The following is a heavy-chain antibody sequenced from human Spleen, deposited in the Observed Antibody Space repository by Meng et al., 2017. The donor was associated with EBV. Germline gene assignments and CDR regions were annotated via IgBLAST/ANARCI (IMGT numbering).Heavy chain of an antibody. V-gene: IGHV4-61*03. Sequence: QVQLQESGPGLVKPSETLSLTCTVAGGSVSSGSYYCSWIRQPPGKGLEWIGNIYYSGSTNYNPSLKSRVTISADRSKNHFSLRLSSLTAADTAVYYCARGNYMFDYWGQGTLVTVS. CDR1: GGSVSSGSYY. J-gene: IGHJ4*02. CDR2: IYYSGST. D-gene: IGHD3-10*01. CDR3: ARGNYMFDY.